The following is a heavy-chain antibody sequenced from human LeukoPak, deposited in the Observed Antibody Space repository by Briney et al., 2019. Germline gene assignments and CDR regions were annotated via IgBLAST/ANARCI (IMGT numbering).Heavy chain of an antibody. V-gene: IGHV1-69*01. CDR2: IIPIFGTA. J-gene: IGHJ6*02. CDR3: ARRVVVVVAATGYYYYGMDV. CDR1: GGTFSSYA. D-gene: IGHD2-15*01. Sequence: SVTVSCKASGGTFSSYAISWVRQAPGQGLEWMGGIIPIFGTANYAQKFQGRVTITADESTSTAYMELSSLRSEDTAVYYCARRVVVVVAATGYYYYGMDVWGQGTTVTVSS.